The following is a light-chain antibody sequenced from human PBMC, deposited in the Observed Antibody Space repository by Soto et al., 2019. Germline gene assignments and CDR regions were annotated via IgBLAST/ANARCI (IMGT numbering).Light chain of an antibody. CDR3: SSYTSSTAPVV. J-gene: IGLJ2*01. CDR1: SSDVGGYNY. Sequence: QSVLTQPASVSGSPGQSITISCTGTSSDVGGYNYVSWYQQHPGKAPELMIYDVSNRPSGVSNRFSGSKSGNTASLTISGLQAEDEADYYCSSYTSSTAPVVLGGGTKVTVL. CDR2: DVS. V-gene: IGLV2-14*03.